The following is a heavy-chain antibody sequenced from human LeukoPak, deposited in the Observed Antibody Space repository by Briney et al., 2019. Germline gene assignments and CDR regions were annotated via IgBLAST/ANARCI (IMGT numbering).Heavy chain of an antibody. CDR1: GYTITNNY. J-gene: IGHJ4*02. Sequence: ASVKVSCKASGYTITNNYMHWVRQAPGQGLEWMGVINPSGTGTSYAQKFQGRITMSRDTSTSTVYMELSSLRSEDTAVYYCARALMVRGVISNDYWGQGTLVTVSS. CDR2: INPSGTGT. V-gene: IGHV1-46*01. D-gene: IGHD3-10*01. CDR3: ARALMVRGVISNDY.